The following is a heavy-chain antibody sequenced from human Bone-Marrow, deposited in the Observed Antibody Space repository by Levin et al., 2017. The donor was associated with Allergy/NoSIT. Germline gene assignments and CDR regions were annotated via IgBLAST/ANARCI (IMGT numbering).Heavy chain of an antibody. V-gene: IGHV4-39*01. CDR2: INYSGST. CDR1: GGSISSTFYY. CDR3: ARHKWGGQSSLDY. Sequence: SETLSLTCTVSGGSISSTFYYWGWIRQPPGKGPEWIASINYSGSTYYNPSLKSRVTISVDTSKNQFSLKMTSVTAADTAVYFCARHKWGGQSSLDYWGQGTRVSVSS. D-gene: IGHD3-3*01. J-gene: IGHJ4*02.